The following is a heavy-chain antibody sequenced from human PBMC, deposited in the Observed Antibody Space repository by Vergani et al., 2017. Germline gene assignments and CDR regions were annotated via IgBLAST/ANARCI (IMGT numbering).Heavy chain of an antibody. J-gene: IGHJ4*02. D-gene: IGHD6-13*01. V-gene: IGHV3-21*01. CDR2: ISSSSSYI. Sequence: EVQLVESGGGLVKPGGSLRLSCAASGFTFSSYSMNWVRQAPGKGLEWVSSISSSSSYIYYADSVKGRFTISRDNAKNSLYLQMNSLRAEDTAVYYCARDTGYSSSWYKGTGPFDYWGQGTLVTVSS. CDR1: GFTFSSYS. CDR3: ARDTGYSSSWYKGTGPFDY.